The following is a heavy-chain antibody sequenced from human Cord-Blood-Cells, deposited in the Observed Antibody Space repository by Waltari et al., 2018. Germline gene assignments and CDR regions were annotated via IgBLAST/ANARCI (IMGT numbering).Heavy chain of an antibody. CDR1: GYTFTSYD. CDR3: ARGIEAARNWFDP. Sequence: QVQLVQSGAEVKKPGASVKVSCKASGYTFTSYDINWVRQATGQGLEWMGWMNPNSGNTGYAQQFQGRVTITRNTSVSTTYMGLSSLRSEDTAVYYCARGIEAARNWFDPWGQGTLVTVSS. CDR2: MNPNSGNT. J-gene: IGHJ5*02. V-gene: IGHV1-8*03. D-gene: IGHD6-6*01.